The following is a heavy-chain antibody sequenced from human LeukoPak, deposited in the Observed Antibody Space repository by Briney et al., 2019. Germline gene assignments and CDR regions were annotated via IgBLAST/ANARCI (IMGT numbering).Heavy chain of an antibody. J-gene: IGHJ6*03. CDR3: ARAERWGSGLRWKAYYYYYYMDV. CDR1: GGSFSGYY. V-gene: IGHV4-34*01. D-gene: IGHD4-23*01. Sequence: SSETLSLTCAVYGGSFSGYYWSWIRQPPGKGREWIGEINHSGSTNYNPSRKSRVTISVDTSKNQFSLKLSSVTAADTAVYYCARAERWGSGLRWKAYYYYYYMDVWGKGTTVTVSS. CDR2: INHSGST.